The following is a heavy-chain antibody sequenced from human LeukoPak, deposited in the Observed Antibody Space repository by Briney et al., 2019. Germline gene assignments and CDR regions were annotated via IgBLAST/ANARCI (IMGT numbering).Heavy chain of an antibody. D-gene: IGHD7-27*01. CDR3: AKDRPDWGSSFDY. Sequence: GGSLRLSCAASGFSFSNYTMNWVRQAPGKGLEWVSAITGGGDTTHYADSVKGRFTISRDNSKTTLYLQMNSLRAEDTAVYYCAKDRPDWGSSFDYWGQGTLVTVSS. J-gene: IGHJ4*02. CDR1: GFSFSNYT. CDR2: ITGGGDTT. V-gene: IGHV3-23*01.